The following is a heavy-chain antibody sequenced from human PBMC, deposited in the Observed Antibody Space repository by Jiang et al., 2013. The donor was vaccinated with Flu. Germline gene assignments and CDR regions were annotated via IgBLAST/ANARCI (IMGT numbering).Heavy chain of an antibody. V-gene: IGHV4-61*02. Sequence: GSGLVKPSQTLSLTCTVSGGSISSGSYYWSWIRQPAGKGLEWIGRIYTSGSTNYNPSLKSRVTISVDTSKNQFSLKLSSVTAADTAVYYCARHFIVGAKFDAFDIWAKGQWSPSLQ. J-gene: IGHJ3*02. CDR2: IYTSGST. D-gene: IGHD1-26*01. CDR3: ARHFIVGAKFDAFDI. CDR1: GGSISSGSYY.